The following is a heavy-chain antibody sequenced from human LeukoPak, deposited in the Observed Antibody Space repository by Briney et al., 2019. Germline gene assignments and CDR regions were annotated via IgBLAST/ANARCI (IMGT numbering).Heavy chain of an antibody. D-gene: IGHD6-13*01. CDR3: ARRGPNSSSWYRRGDYYYKDV. CDR2: INHSGST. Sequence: SETLSLTCAVYGGSFSGYYWSWIRQPPGKGLDWIGEINHSGSTNYNPSLKSRVTISVDTSKNQFSLKLSSVTAADTAVYYCARRGPNSSSWYRRGDYYYKDVWGKGTTVTISS. J-gene: IGHJ6*03. V-gene: IGHV4-34*01. CDR1: GGSFSGYY.